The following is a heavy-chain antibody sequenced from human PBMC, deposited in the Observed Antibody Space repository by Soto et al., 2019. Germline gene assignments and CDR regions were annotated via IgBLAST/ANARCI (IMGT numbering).Heavy chain of an antibody. CDR1: GFTFSSYS. CDR2: ISSSSSYI. CDR3: AIFLVYCSGGSCFGPGSGWFDP. D-gene: IGHD2-15*01. J-gene: IGHJ5*02. Sequence: PGGSLRLSCAASGFTFSSYSMNWVRQAPGRGLEWVSSISSSSSYIYYADSVKGRFTISRDNAKNSLYLQMNSLRAEDTAVFYCAIFLVYCSGGSCFGPGSGWFDPWGQGTLVTVPP. V-gene: IGHV3-21*01.